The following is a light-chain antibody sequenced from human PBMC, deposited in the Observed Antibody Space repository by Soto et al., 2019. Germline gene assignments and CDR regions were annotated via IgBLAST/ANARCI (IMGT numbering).Light chain of an antibody. V-gene: IGKV1-27*01. J-gene: IGKJ1*01. Sequence: DIQMTQSPSSLSASVGDRVTITCRASQVISNYLAWYQQKPGKLPKLLIYAASTLQPGVPSRFSGSGSGTDFTLTISSLQPEDVATYYCQKFNSAPPWTFGQGTQVEI. CDR1: QVISNY. CDR3: QKFNSAPPWT. CDR2: AAS.